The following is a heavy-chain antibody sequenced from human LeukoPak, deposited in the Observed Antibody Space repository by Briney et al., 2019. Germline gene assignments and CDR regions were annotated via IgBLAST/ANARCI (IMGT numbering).Heavy chain of an antibody. CDR1: GFSFSSYG. Sequence: PGRSLRLSCAASGFSFSSYGMHWVRQALGKGLEWVAVISYDGRDKEYADSVKGRFTISRDKSKNTLYLQMNSLRAEDTAVYYCAKDISSGSADYIFDYWGQGTLVTVSS. V-gene: IGHV3-30*18. CDR2: ISYDGRDK. J-gene: IGHJ4*02. D-gene: IGHD3-10*01. CDR3: AKDISSGSADYIFDY.